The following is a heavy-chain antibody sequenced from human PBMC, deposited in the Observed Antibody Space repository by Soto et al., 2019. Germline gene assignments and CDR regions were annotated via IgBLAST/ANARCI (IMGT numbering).Heavy chain of an antibody. Sequence: QVPLVETGGGLVKPGGSLGLSCVASGFTLSAYYMLWIRQAPEKGLEWVSYISRSGSTIYYADSVKGRFTISRDNAKNSLYLHMNNLRAEDTAVSDCARGRVEPPRVTYHYYYGMDVWGQGTTVTVSS. CDR2: ISRSGSTI. CDR1: GFTLSAYY. CDR3: ARGRVEPPRVTYHYYYGMDV. J-gene: IGHJ6*02. V-gene: IGHV3-11*01. D-gene: IGHD5-18*01.